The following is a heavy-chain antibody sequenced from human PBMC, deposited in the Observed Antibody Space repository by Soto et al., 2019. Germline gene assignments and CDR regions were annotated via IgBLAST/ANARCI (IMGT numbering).Heavy chain of an antibody. CDR1: GFDFSNSW. CDR3: ARDKSYALAV. D-gene: IGHD4-17*01. J-gene: IGHJ6*02. Sequence: EVQLVESGGGFVQPGGSLRLSCAASGFDFSNSWMHWVRQVPGKGLVWVSHINSDGSSTTYADSVKGRFTISRDKARTTVCLQLDSLRVEDTAVYYCARDKSYALAVWGQGTTVTVSS. CDR2: INSDGSST. V-gene: IGHV3-74*03.